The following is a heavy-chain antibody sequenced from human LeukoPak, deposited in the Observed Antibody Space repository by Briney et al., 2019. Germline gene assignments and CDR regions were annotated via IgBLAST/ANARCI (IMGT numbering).Heavy chain of an antibody. D-gene: IGHD6-13*01. CDR3: ARIGEGQQLAAGY. V-gene: IGHV4-39*07. CDR2: IYYSGST. CDR1: GGSISSSSYY. J-gene: IGHJ4*02. Sequence: SETLSLTCTVSGGSISSSSYYWGWIRQPPGKGLEWIGSIYYSGSTYYNPSLKSRVTISVDTSKNQFSLKLSSVTAADTAVYYCARIGEGQQLAAGYWGQGTLVTVSS.